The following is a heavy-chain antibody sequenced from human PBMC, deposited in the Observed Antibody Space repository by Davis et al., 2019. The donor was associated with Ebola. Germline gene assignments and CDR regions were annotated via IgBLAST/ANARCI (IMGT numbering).Heavy chain of an antibody. D-gene: IGHD3-22*01. V-gene: IGHV3-11*01. Sequence: GESLKISCAASGFTFSDYYMSWIRQAPGKGLEWVSYISSSGSTIYYADSVKGRFTISRDNAKNSLYLQMNSLRAEDTAVYYCASGWLLRLVSAFDIWGQGTMVTVSS. CDR3: ASGWLLRLVSAFDI. J-gene: IGHJ3*02. CDR1: GFTFSDYY. CDR2: ISSSGSTI.